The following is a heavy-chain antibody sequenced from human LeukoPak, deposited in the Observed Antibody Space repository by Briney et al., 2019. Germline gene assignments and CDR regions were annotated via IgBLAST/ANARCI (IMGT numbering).Heavy chain of an antibody. CDR3: ATSTTVNDAFDI. CDR2: IYHSGST. J-gene: IGHJ3*02. D-gene: IGHD4-17*01. V-gene: IGHV4-38-2*02. CDR1: GYSISSGYY. Sequence: SETLSLTCTVSGYSISSGYYWGWIRQPPGKGLEWIGSIYHSGSTYYNPSLKSRVTISVDTSKNQFSLKLSSVTAADTAVYYCATSTTVNDAFDIWGQGTMVTVSS.